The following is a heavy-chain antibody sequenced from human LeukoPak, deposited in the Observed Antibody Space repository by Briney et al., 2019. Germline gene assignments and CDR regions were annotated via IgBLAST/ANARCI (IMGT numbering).Heavy chain of an antibody. CDR2: ISSSDTYI. CDR1: GFTFSTYS. Sequence: PGGSLRLSCAASGFTFSTYSMNWVRQAPGKGLEWVSSISSSDTYIYYADSVKGRFTISRDNAKNSLYLQMNSLRAEDTAVYYCAKSGLNRFDYWGQGTLVTVSS. J-gene: IGHJ4*02. CDR3: AKSGLNRFDY. V-gene: IGHV3-21*04. D-gene: IGHD2-15*01.